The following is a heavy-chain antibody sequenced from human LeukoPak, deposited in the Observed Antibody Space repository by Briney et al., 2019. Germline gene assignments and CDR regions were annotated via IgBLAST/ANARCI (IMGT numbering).Heavy chain of an antibody. CDR2: IKEDGSEK. J-gene: IGHJ6*03. V-gene: IGHV3-7*01. D-gene: IGHD1-20*01. CDR1: GFTFTNYW. Sequence: GGSLRLSCAASGFTFTNYWINWVRQAPGKGLEWVANIKEDGSEKYYVDSVKARFTISRDNAKNSLYLQMNSLRAEDTAVYYCARDNRGYNSRYFYYYMDVWGNGTTVTVSS. CDR3: ARDNRGYNSRYFYYYMDV.